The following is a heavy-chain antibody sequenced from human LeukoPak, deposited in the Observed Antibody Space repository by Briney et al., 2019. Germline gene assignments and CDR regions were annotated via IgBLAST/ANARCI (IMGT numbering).Heavy chain of an antibody. V-gene: IGHV4-4*07. J-gene: IGHJ4*02. CDR1: GGSISSYY. CDR3: AKEIALGGSAWFDF. Sequence: SETLSLTCTVSGGSISSYYWSWIRQPAGKGLEWIGRIYSTGSTNYNPSLKSRVTMSVDTSKNQFSLRLRSVTAADTAVYYCAKEIALGGSAWFDFWGQGALVTVSS. CDR2: IYSTGST. D-gene: IGHD2/OR15-2a*01.